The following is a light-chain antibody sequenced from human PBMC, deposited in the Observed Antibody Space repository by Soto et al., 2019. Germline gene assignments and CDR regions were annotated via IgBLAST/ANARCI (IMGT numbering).Light chain of an antibody. CDR1: SGHSSYA. V-gene: IGLV4-69*01. CDR3: QTWDTGARGV. CDR2: LSSDGSH. Sequence: QPVLTQLPSASASLGASVKLTCTLSSGHSSYAIAWHQQQPEKGPRYLMKLSSDGSHSKGDGIPDRFSGSSSGAERYLTISSLQSEDEADYYCQTWDTGARGVFGGGTKLTVL. J-gene: IGLJ2*01.